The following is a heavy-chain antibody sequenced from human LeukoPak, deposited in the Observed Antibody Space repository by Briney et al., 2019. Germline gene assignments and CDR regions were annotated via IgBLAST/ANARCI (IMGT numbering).Heavy chain of an antibody. J-gene: IGHJ4*02. Sequence: QAGGSLRLSCAASGFTFSSYAMSWVRQAPGKGLEWVSAISGSGGSTYYADSVKGRFTISRDNSKSTLYLQMNSLRAEDTAVYYCAKEAARYSGTPVNFDYWGQGTLVTVSS. V-gene: IGHV3-23*01. D-gene: IGHD1-26*01. CDR2: ISGSGGST. CDR1: GFTFSSYA. CDR3: AKEAARYSGTPVNFDY.